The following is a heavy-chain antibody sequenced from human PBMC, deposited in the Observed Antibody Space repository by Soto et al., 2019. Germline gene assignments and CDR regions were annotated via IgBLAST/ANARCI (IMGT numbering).Heavy chain of an antibody. CDR1: GFSLSTSGVG. CDR3: ALAYYGDYTLRY. CDR2: IYWDDDK. J-gene: IGHJ4*02. V-gene: IGHV2-5*02. D-gene: IGHD4-17*01. Sequence: QITLKESGPTLVKPTQPLTLTCTFSGFSLSTSGVGVGWIRQPPGKALEWLALIYWDDDKRYSPSLKSRLTITKDTSKNQVVLTMTNMDPVDTATYYCALAYYGDYTLRYWGQGTLVTVSS.